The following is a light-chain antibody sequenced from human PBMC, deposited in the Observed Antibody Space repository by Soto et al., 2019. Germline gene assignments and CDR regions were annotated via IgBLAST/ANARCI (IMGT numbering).Light chain of an antibody. CDR1: QSISGSY. J-gene: IGKJ1*01. V-gene: IGKV3-20*01. Sequence: LTQSPATLSLSPGEGATISCRASQSISGSYLAWYQQKPGQAPRLLIHGASNRATDIPDRFSGAGSGTDFTLTISRLEPEDFAVYYCHFYGRFPRTFGQGTRVEVK. CDR3: HFYGRFPRT. CDR2: GAS.